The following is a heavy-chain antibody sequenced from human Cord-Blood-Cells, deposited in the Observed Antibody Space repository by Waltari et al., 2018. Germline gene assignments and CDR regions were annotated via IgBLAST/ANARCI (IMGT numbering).Heavy chain of an antibody. V-gene: IGHV4-34*01. Sequence: QVQLQQWGAGLLKPSETLSLTCAVYGGSFSGYYWSWIRQPPGKGLEWIGEINHSGSTNYNPSLKSRVTISVDTSKNQFSLKLSSVTAADTAVYYCARDIAAAGTFYFDYWGQGTLVTVSS. J-gene: IGHJ4*02. D-gene: IGHD6-13*01. CDR3: ARDIAAAGTFYFDY. CDR1: GGSFSGYY. CDR2: INHSGST.